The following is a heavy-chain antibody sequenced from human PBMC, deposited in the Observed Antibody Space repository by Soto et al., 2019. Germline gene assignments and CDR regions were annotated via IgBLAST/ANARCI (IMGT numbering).Heavy chain of an antibody. V-gene: IGHV3-64D*08. Sequence: GGSLRLSCSAPGFTFINFGMHWVRQAPGKGLEFVSAIKSLGDTTYYADSVRGRFIISRDNSENTLYLQMSSLRPEDTAIYYCVKDRSLAVAGGYYFDHWGQGTLVTVSS. J-gene: IGHJ4*02. CDR1: GFTFINFG. CDR3: VKDRSLAVAGGYYFDH. D-gene: IGHD6-19*01. CDR2: IKSLGDTT.